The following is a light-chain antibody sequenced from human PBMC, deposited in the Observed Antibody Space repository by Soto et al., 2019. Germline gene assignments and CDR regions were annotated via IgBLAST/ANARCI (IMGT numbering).Light chain of an antibody. Sequence: EIVMMQSTATLSVSPGERATLSCRATQTVRSNLAWYQQRPGQAPRLLIYGASIRATGIPARFSGSGSGTEFTLTISCLQSEDFAVYYCKQYNNWPPYTFGQGTKLEIK. J-gene: IGKJ2*01. V-gene: IGKV3-15*01. CDR1: QTVRSN. CDR2: GAS. CDR3: KQYNNWPPYT.